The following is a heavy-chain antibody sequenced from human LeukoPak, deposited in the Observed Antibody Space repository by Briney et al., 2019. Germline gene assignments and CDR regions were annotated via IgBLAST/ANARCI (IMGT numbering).Heavy chain of an antibody. CDR3: AKALSIVGANRDY. CDR1: GFTFRSYG. Sequence: GGSLRLSCAASGFTFRSYGMHWVRQAPGKGLEWVAVISYDGSNKYYADSVKGRFTISRDNSKNTLYLQMNSLRAEDTAVYYCAKALSIVGANRDYWGQGTLVTVSS. V-gene: IGHV3-30*18. J-gene: IGHJ4*02. CDR2: ISYDGSNK. D-gene: IGHD1-26*01.